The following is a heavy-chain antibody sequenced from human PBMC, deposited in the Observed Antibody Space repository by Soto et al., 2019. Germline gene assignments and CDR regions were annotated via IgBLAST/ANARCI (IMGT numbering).Heavy chain of an antibody. CDR2: INPSGGST. V-gene: IGHV1-46*01. Sequence: QVQLVQSGAEVKKPGASVKVSCKASGYTFTSYYMHWVRQAPGQGLEWMGIINPSGGSTSYAQKFQGSVTMTRDTSTSTVYMELSSLRSEDTAVYYCARRGPGILEWLLYADYWGQGTLVTVSS. D-gene: IGHD3-3*01. CDR1: GYTFTSYY. CDR3: ARRGPGILEWLLYADY. J-gene: IGHJ4*02.